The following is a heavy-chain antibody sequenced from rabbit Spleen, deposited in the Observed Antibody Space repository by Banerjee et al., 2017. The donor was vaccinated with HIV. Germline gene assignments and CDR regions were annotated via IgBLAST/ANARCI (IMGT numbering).Heavy chain of an antibody. Sequence: QEQLEESGGGLVKPGASLTLTCKASGFSFSNKAVMCWVRQAPGKGLDWIACINAGSSGSTYYASWAKGRFTISKTSSTTMTLRMTSLTAADTATYFCARGSAAMTMVITGFYFNLWGQGTLVTVS. CDR1: GFSFSNKAV. D-gene: IGHD2-1*01. CDR3: ARGSAAMTMVITGFYFNL. V-gene: IGHV1S45*01. CDR2: INAGSSGST. J-gene: IGHJ4*01.